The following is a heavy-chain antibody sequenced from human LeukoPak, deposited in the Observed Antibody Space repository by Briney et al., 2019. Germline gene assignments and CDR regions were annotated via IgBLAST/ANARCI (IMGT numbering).Heavy chain of an antibody. CDR1: GGSISSSSYY. D-gene: IGHD4-17*01. CDR3: ARGSYGTFQH. V-gene: IGHV4-61*05. J-gene: IGHJ1*01. CDR2: IYYSGST. Sequence: PSETLSLTCTVSGGSISSSSYYWGWIRQPPGKGLEWIGYIYYSGSTNYNPSLKSRVTISVDTSKNQFSLKLSSVTAADTAVYYCARGSYGTFQHWGQGTLVTVSS.